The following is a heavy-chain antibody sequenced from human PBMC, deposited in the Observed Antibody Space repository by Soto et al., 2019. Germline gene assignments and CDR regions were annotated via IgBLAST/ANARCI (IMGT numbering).Heavy chain of an antibody. D-gene: IGHD2-8*01. J-gene: IGHJ4*02. CDR2: ISYDGSNK. V-gene: IGHV3-30*18. CDR1: GFTFSGYG. CDR3: AKGYATTDY. Sequence: PGGSLRLSCAASGFTFSGYGMHWVRQAPGKGLEWVAVISYDGSNKYYADSVKGRFTISRDNSKNTLYLQMNSLRAEDTAVYYCAKGYATTDYWGQGTLVTVSS.